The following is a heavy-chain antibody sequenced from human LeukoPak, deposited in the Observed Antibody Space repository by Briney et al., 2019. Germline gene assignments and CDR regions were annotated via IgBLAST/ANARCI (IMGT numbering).Heavy chain of an antibody. CDR3: AKDLRGYSYGCFTDY. V-gene: IGHV3-30*02. CDR1: GFTFSSYG. J-gene: IGHJ4*02. Sequence: PGGSLRLSCAASGFTFSSYGMHWVRQAPGKGLEWVAFIRYDGSKKYYADSVKGRFTISRDNSKNTLYLQMNSLRAEDTAVYYCAKDLRGYSYGCFTDYWGQGTLVTVSS. D-gene: IGHD5-18*01. CDR2: IRYDGSKK.